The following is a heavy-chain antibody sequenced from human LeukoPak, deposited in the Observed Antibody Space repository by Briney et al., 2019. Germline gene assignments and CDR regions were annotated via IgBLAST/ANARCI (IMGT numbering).Heavy chain of an antibody. J-gene: IGHJ3*02. CDR2: IRGSGGRT. CDR1: GFTLRSYA. V-gene: IGHV3-23*01. D-gene: IGHD3-10*01. Sequence: PGGFLRLSCGAYGFTLRSYAMSRVRQAPGKGLERVSAIRGSGGRTYYADSVKGRFTLPRDNSQNTLYLQMNSLRAENTAVYYCANPGLEKRITMVRGVIYDAFDIWGQGTMVTVSS. CDR3: ANPGLEKRITMVRGVIYDAFDI.